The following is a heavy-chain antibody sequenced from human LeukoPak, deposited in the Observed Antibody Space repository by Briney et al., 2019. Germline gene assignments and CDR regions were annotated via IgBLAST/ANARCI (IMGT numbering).Heavy chain of an antibody. V-gene: IGHV4-34*01. CDR1: GGSFSGYY. J-gene: IGHJ4*02. CDR3: ARSIGRAAAGFDY. CDR2: INHSGST. Sequence: PSETLSLTCAVYGGSFSGYYWSWIRQPPGKGPEWIGEINHSGSTNYNPSLKSRVTISVDTSKNQFSLKLSSVTAADTAVYYCARSIGRAAAGFDYWGQGTLVTVSS. D-gene: IGHD6-13*01.